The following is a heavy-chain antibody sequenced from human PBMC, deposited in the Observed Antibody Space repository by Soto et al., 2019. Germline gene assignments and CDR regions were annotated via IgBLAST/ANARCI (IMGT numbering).Heavy chain of an antibody. V-gene: IGHV3-7*01. CDR3: ARDNLLWIERHYMDV. Sequence: EVQLVESGGGLVQPGGSLRLSCAASGFTFSSYWMSWVRQAPGKGLEWVANIKQDGSEKYYVDSVKGRFTISRDNAKNSLYLQMNSLRAEDTAVYYCARDNLLWIERHYMDVWGKGTTVTVSS. CDR2: IKQDGSEK. J-gene: IGHJ6*03. CDR1: GFTFSSYW. D-gene: IGHD5-12*01.